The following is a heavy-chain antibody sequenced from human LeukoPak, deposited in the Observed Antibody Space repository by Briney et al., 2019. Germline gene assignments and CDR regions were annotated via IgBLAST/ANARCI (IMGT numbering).Heavy chain of an antibody. J-gene: IGHJ4*02. V-gene: IGHV3-30-3*01. D-gene: IGHD6-19*01. Sequence: GGSLRLSCAASGFTFSSYAMHWVRQAPGKGLEWVAVISYDGSNKYYADSVKGRFTISRDNSKNTLYLQMNSLRAEDTAAYYCARDLGSSGYDYWGQGTLVTVSS. CDR1: GFTFSSYA. CDR3: ARDLGSSGYDY. CDR2: ISYDGSNK.